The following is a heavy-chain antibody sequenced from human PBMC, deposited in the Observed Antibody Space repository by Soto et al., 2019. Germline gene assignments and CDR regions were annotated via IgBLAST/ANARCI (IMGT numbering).Heavy chain of an antibody. CDR2: ITGSGDTT. J-gene: IGHJ4*02. CDR1: GFTFTSYA. CDR3: ARKGPIESCTIGVCYKRPLDY. V-gene: IGHV3-23*01. Sequence: PGGSLRLSCAASGFTFTSYAMSWVRQAPGKGLEWVSTITGSGDTTHYADSVKGRFTISRDNSKNTLYLQMNSLRAEDTAVYNCARKGPIESCTIGVCYKRPLDYWGQGTLVTVSS. D-gene: IGHD2-8*01.